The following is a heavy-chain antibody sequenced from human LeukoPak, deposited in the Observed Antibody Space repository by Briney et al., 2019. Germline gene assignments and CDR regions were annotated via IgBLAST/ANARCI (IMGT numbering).Heavy chain of an antibody. CDR3: ARDPYSSGWFDF. D-gene: IGHD6-19*01. CDR2: ISGDSSTT. V-gene: IGHV3-48*02. CDR1: GYTFGPYS. Sequence: GSRRLSCAASGYTFGPYSVNWVRQAPGKGLEWISYISGDSSTTHYADSVKGRFTISRDNAKNSLYLQMNSLRDEDTAVYYCARDPYSSGWFDFWGRATLVTVSS. J-gene: IGHJ4*02.